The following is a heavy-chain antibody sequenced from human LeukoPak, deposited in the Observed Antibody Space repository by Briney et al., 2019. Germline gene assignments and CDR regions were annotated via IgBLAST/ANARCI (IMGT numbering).Heavy chain of an antibody. V-gene: IGHV1-69*13. CDR2: IIPIFGTA. J-gene: IGHJ4*02. CDR1: GGTFNSYA. Sequence: ASVKVSCRASGGTFNSYAITWVRQAPGQGLEWMGAIIPIFGTAQYAQKFQGRATITADASMSTAYMELTSLRSEDTAMYYCARGTSYGYPAYFDYWGQGTLVAVSS. CDR3: ARGTSYGYPAYFDY. D-gene: IGHD5-18*01.